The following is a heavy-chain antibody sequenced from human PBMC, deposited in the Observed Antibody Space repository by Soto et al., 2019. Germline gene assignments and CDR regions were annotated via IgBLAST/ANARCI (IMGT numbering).Heavy chain of an antibody. CDR1: GFTFSSYA. J-gene: IGHJ6*03. D-gene: IGHD4-17*01. Sequence: PGGCLRLSCAASGFTFSSYARSWVLQAPGKGLEWVSAISGSGGSTYYADSVKGRFTISRDNSKNTLYLQMNSLRAEDTAVYYCAKDRTVTTSLRRYYYYMDVWGKGTTVTVSS. CDR2: ISGSGGST. CDR3: AKDRTVTTSLRRYYYYMDV. V-gene: IGHV3-23*01.